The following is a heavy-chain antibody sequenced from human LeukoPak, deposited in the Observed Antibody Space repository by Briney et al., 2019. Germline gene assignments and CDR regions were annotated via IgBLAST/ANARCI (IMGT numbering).Heavy chain of an antibody. CDR1: GGSFSSSNYH. Sequence: SETLSLTCTVSGGSFSSSNYHWGWIRQPPGKGLEWIGSVDYTGITSHSPSLKSRVTISVDTSKNQFSLKVSSVSAADTGVYYCVRVSHYYDSSGFSRCFDYWGQGTLVTVSS. J-gene: IGHJ4*02. CDR2: VDYTGIT. D-gene: IGHD3-22*01. V-gene: IGHV4-39*01. CDR3: VRVSHYYDSSGFSRCFDY.